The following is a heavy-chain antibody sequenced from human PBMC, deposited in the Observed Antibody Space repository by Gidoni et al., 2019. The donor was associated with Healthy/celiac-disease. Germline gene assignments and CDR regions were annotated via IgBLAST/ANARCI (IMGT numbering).Heavy chain of an antibody. D-gene: IGHD3-22*01. CDR2: IYYSGRT. V-gene: IGHV4-39*01. CDR3: ASYYDSSGYYYPNWFDP. J-gene: IGHJ5*02. Sequence: QLQLQESGPGLVKPSETLSLTCTVSGGSISSSSYYWGWIRQPPGKGLEWIGSIYYSGRTYYNPSLKSRVTISVDTSKNQFSLKLSSVTAADTAVYYCASYYDSSGYYYPNWFDPWGQGTLVTVSS. CDR1: GGSISSSSYY.